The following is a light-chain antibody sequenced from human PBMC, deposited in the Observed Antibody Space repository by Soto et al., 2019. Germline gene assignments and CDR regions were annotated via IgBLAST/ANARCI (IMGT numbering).Light chain of an antibody. Sequence: SYELTQPPSVSVSPGQTATITCSGNKLGEKYANWYQQKPGQSPVLVIYQDTQRPSGIPEGFSGSNSGNTATLTISGTQAMEEADYYCQAWDSSSVVFGGGTKLTVL. CDR2: QDT. V-gene: IGLV3-1*01. CDR3: QAWDSSSVV. J-gene: IGLJ2*01. CDR1: KLGEKY.